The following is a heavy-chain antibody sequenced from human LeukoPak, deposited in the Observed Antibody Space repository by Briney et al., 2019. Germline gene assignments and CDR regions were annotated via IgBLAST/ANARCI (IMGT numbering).Heavy chain of an antibody. Sequence: PSETLSLTCDVSGKSVTNGYYWARIRQPPGKALEWIGIIYHRESGHYQPSLKSRVSMAVDTSKNQFSLRLSAVTAADTAVYYCARALQYWTFGCAYLFDYWGQGTLVAVSS. CDR1: GKSVTNGYY. V-gene: IGHV4-38-2*01. J-gene: IGHJ4*02. CDR2: IYHRESG. D-gene: IGHD3-10*01. CDR3: ARALQYWTFGCAYLFDY.